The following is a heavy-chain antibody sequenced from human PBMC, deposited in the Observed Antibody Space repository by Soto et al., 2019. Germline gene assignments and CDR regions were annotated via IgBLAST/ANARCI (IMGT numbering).Heavy chain of an antibody. CDR1: GGSFSGYY. J-gene: IGHJ5*02. V-gene: IGHV4-34*01. CDR3: ARGDKTKRRRWFDP. Sequence: KTSETLSLTCAVYGGSFSGYYWSWIRQPPGKGLEWIGEINHSGSTNYNPSLKSRVTISVDTSKNQFSLKLSSVTAADTAVYYCARGDKTKRRRWFDPWGQGTLVTVSS. CDR2: INHSGST.